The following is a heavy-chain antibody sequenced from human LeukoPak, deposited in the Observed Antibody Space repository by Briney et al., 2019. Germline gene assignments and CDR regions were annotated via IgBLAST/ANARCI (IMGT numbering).Heavy chain of an antibody. CDR3: AKRGSNTWSDFDY. J-gene: IGHJ4*02. Sequence: SETLSLTFTVSGGSISSYYWSWIRQPPGKGLEWIGYIYYSGITNYNPSLKSRATISVDTSKNQFSLKLNSVTAADTAVYYCAKRGSNTWSDFDYWGQGTLVTVSS. CDR2: IYYSGIT. CDR1: GGSISSYY. V-gene: IGHV4-59*08. D-gene: IGHD6-13*01.